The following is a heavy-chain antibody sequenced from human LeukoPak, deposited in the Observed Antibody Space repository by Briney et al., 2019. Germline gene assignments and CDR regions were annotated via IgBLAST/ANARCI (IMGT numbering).Heavy chain of an antibody. J-gene: IGHJ4*02. D-gene: IGHD4-17*01. CDR2: ISGSGGST. V-gene: IGHV3-23*01. CDR3: AKDDYGDYVERFDY. CDR1: GFTFSSYA. Sequence: GGSLRLSCAASGFTFSSYAVSWVRQAPGKGLEWVSAISGSGGSTYYADSVKGRFTISRDNSKNTLYLQMNSLRAEDTAVYYCAKDDYGDYVERFDYWGQGTLVTVSS.